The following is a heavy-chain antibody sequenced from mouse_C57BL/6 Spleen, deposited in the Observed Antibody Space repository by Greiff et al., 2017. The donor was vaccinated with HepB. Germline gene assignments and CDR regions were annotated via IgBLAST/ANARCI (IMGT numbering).Heavy chain of an antibody. CDR2: IDPSDSYT. V-gene: IGHV1-69*01. Sequence: VQLQESGAELVMPGASVKLSCKASGYTFTSYWMHWVKQRPGQGLEWIGEIDPSDSYTNYNQKFKGKSTLTVDKSSSTAYMQLSSLTSEDSAVYYCARQEKRDYFDYWGQGTTLTVSS. CDR3: ARQEKRDYFDY. CDR1: GYTFTSYW. J-gene: IGHJ2*01.